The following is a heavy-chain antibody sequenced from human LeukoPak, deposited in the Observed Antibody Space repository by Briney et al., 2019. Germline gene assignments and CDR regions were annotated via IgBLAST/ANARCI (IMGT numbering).Heavy chain of an antibody. Sequence: GGSLRLSCAASGFTFSDSTMNWVRQPSGQGLGWVGRIRRRANTYVTAYAASVKGRFTISRDDSKNTAYLQMNSLNTEDTAMYYCTYEEMATITYWGQGTLVTVSS. J-gene: IGHJ4*02. CDR1: GFTFSDST. CDR2: IRRRANTYVT. D-gene: IGHD5-24*01. CDR3: TYEEMATITY. V-gene: IGHV3-73*01.